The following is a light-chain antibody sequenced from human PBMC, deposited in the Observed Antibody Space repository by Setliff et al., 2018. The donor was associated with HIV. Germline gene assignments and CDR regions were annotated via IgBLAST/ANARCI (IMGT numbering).Light chain of an antibody. CDR2: GVT. J-gene: IGLJ1*01. CDR1: SNDVGGHNY. Sequence: QSALTQPTSVSGSPGQSVTISCTGTSNDVGGHNYVSWYQQYPGKAPPLLIFGVTNRPAGGSFRFGGSKSGNTASLTNSGLQAEDEADYYCSSYTSSFTYGFGSGTKGTVL. V-gene: IGLV2-14*03. CDR3: SSYTSSFTYG.